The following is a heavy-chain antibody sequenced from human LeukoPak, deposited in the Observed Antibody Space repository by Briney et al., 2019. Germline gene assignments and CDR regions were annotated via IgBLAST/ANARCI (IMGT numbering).Heavy chain of an antibody. J-gene: IGHJ4*02. CDR3: ARIYSGYEGVDY. Sequence: RGSLRLSCAASGFTFSSYEMNWVRQAPGKGLEWVSYISSSGSTIYYADSVKGRFTISRDNAKNSLYLQMNSLRAEDTAVYYCARIYSGYEGVDYWGQGTVVSVSS. CDR1: GFTFSSYE. CDR2: ISSSGSTI. D-gene: IGHD5-12*01. V-gene: IGHV3-48*03.